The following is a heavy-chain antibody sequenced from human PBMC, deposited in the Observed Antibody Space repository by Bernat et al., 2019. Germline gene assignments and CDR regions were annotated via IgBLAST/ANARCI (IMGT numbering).Heavy chain of an antibody. J-gene: IGHJ3*02. V-gene: IGHV3-48*03. D-gene: IGHD6-13*01. Sequence: EVQLVESGGGLVQPGGSLRLSCAASGFTFSSYEMNWVRQAPGKGLEWVSYISSSGSTIYYADSVKGRFTISRDNAKNSLYLQMNSLRAEDTAVYYCARWGYTTRIAAAGDDAFDIWGQGTMVTVSS. CDR3: ARWGYTTRIAAAGDDAFDI. CDR2: ISSSGSTI. CDR1: GFTFSSYE.